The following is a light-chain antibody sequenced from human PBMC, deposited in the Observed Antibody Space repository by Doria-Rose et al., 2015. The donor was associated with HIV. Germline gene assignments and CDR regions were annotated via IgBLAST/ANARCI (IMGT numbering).Light chain of an antibody. V-gene: IGKV3-20*01. Sequence: TQSPGTLSLSPGERATLSCRASQSFSSTYLAWYQQKPGQSPSLRIYDAATRATVIPYRFSASVSGTDFTLTINRLEPEDFALYYCHQYGTSWTFGQGTKVEI. CDR1: QSFSSTY. CDR3: HQYGTSWT. CDR2: DAA. J-gene: IGKJ1*01.